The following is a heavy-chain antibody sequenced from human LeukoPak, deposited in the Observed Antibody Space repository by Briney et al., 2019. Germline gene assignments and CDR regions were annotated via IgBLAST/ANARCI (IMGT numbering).Heavy chain of an antibody. Sequence: GGSLRLSCAASGFTFSSYSMSWVRQAPGQGLEWVSAISGSGGCVYYADSVKGRFTISRDNSKNSLSLQMNSLRAEDTAVYYCVRDNFDWYNVDVWGTGTPVTVSS. CDR2: ISGSGGCV. J-gene: IGHJ6*03. D-gene: IGHD3-9*01. CDR1: GFTFSSYS. CDR3: VRDNFDWYNVDV. V-gene: IGHV3-23*01.